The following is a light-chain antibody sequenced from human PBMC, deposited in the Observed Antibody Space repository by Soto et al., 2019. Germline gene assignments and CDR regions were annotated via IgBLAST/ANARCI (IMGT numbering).Light chain of an antibody. CDR2: GAS. V-gene: IGKV3-20*01. CDR1: QSVSSSY. CDR3: QKYGSSPPNT. J-gene: IGKJ1*01. Sequence: EIVMTQSPATLSLSPGERATLSCRASQSVSSSYLAWYQQKPGQAPRLLIYGASSRATGIPDRFSGSGSGTDFTLTISRLEPEDFAVYYCQKYGSSPPNTFGQGTKVDIK.